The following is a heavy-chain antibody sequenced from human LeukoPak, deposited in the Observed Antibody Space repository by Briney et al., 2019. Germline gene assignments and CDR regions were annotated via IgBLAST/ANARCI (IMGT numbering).Heavy chain of an antibody. CDR2: ISGSGGST. Sequence: GGSLRLSCAASGFTFSSYAMSWVRQAPGKGLEWVSAISGSGGSTYYADSVKGRFTISRDNSKNTLYLQMNGLRADDTAVYYCAKGNTITPDYWGQGTLVTVPS. CDR1: GFTFSSYA. J-gene: IGHJ4*02. CDR3: AKGNTITPDY. V-gene: IGHV3-23*01. D-gene: IGHD1-14*01.